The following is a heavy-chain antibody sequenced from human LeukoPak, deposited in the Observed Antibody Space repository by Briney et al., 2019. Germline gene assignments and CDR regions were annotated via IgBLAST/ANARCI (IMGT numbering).Heavy chain of an antibody. CDR1: GFSISNGYY. V-gene: IGHV4-38-2*01. CDR3: ARQHDSYYYYFIDV. CDR2: LYHSDSA. J-gene: IGHJ6*03. Sequence: SETLSLNCAVYGFSISNGYYWVWIRRPPGRGLEWIGSLYHSDSAYYNTSLRSRVSMSVDTSKNQFSLTLSFVTAADTAVYYCARQHDSYYYYFIDVWGSGTTVTVSS.